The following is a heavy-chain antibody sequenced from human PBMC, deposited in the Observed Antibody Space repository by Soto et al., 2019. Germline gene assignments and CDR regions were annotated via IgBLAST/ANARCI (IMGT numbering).Heavy chain of an antibody. D-gene: IGHD2-15*01. J-gene: IGHJ5*02. CDR2: LYYSGNT. CDR3: ARGGGSTFDWFDP. Sequence: QLQLQESGPGLVKPSETLSLTCTVSGGSISSFNYFWGWIRQPPGKGLEWIGSLYYSGNTYYNPSLQSRVTISVDTSKKQCTRTLRSVTAADAAVYYCARGGGSTFDWFDPWGQGTLVTVSP. V-gene: IGHV4-39*01. CDR1: GGSISSFNYF.